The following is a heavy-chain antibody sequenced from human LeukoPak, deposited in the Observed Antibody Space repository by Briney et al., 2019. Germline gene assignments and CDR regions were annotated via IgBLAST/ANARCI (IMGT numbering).Heavy chain of an antibody. D-gene: IGHD6-13*01. V-gene: IGHV1-69*13. CDR3: ERSPSSSWENWFDP. Sequence: GASVKLSCKASGYTFTSYGIRWVRQDPGQGLEWMGGIIPIFGTSNYAQQFQGRVTITADESTSTAYMELSSLRSEDTAVYYCERSPSSSWENWFDPWGQGTLVTVSS. J-gene: IGHJ5*02. CDR2: IIPIFGTS. CDR1: GYTFTSYG.